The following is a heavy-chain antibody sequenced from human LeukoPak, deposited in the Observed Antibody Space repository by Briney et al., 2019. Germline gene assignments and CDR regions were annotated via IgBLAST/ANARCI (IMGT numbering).Heavy chain of an antibody. J-gene: IGHJ4*02. CDR1: GFIFSNFE. CDR3: AGGWLGY. Sequence: GGSLRLSCAASGFIFSNFEMNWVRQAPGKGLEWVSYISSSGTIIYYADSVKGRFTISRDNAKNSLYLQMNSLRAEDTAVYYCAGGWLGYWGQGTLVTVSS. V-gene: IGHV3-48*03. CDR2: ISSSGTII. D-gene: IGHD2-15*01.